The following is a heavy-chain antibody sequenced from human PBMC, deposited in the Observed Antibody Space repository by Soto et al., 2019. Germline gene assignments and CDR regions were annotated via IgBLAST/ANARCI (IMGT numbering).Heavy chain of an antibody. CDR3: ARRYCSGGSCQTIAY. V-gene: IGHV4-34*01. Sequence: SETLSLTCAVEGGSFGGYYGRWIRQPEGKGRGWMGEINDRGRTNNNRCLRSRVTISVDTSKTPFSLKLTSMTAADTAVYFCARRYCSGGSCQTIAYWGQGTPVTVSS. CDR1: GGSFGGYY. CDR2: INDRGRT. D-gene: IGHD2-15*01. J-gene: IGHJ4*02.